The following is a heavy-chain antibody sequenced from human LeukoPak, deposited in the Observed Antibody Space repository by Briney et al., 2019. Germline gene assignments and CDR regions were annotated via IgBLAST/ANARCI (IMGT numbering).Heavy chain of an antibody. CDR3: ARHRFASAVILDY. CDR2: FYYSGST. Sequence: SETLSLTCSVSGGAVTSFYRSWIRQSPGTGLEWIGYFYYSGSTKYNPSLKSRVTMSGDTSKNQLSLKLRSVTAADTAMYYCARHRFASAVILDYWGQGDPVTVSS. J-gene: IGHJ4*02. CDR1: GGAVTSFY. V-gene: IGHV4-59*08. D-gene: IGHD2-21*02.